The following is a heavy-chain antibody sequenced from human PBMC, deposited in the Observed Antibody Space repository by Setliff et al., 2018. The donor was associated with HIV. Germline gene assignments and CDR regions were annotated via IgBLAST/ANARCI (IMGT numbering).Heavy chain of an antibody. V-gene: IGHV3-7*03. CDR3: AKMGSPVGPDAFDI. Sequence: GGSLRLSCAASGFTFSNYWMSWVRQAPGKGLEWVANIKKDGSEKYYVDSVKGRFTISRDNAKNSLYLQMNSLRAEDTAVYYCAKMGSPVGPDAFDIWGQGTMVTVSS. J-gene: IGHJ3*02. CDR1: GFTFSNYW. CDR2: IKKDGSEK. D-gene: IGHD2-8*01.